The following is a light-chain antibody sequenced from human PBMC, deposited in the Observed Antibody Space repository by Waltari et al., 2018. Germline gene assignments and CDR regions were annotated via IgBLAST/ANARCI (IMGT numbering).Light chain of an antibody. V-gene: IGKV3-15*01. CDR1: QSVSTT. CDR3: QQYNNWPGIT. J-gene: IGKJ5*01. Sequence: ETVMTQSPATLSVSPGERTTLSCRASQSVSTTVAWYQQKPGQAPRLLIYGAYTRATGVPARISGSGSGTEFTLTISSLQSEDFAIYYCQQYNNWPGITFGQGTRLDIK. CDR2: GAY.